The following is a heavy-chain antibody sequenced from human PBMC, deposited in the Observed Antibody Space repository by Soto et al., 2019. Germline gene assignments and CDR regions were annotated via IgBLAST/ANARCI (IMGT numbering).Heavy chain of an antibody. V-gene: IGHV3-30*18. CDR3: AKDQWLRSPTTAPGMDV. Sequence: QVQLVESGGGVVQPGRSLRLSCAASGFTFSSYGMHWVRQAPGKGLEWVAVISYDGSNKYYADSVKGRFTISRDNSKNTLYLQMNSLRAEDTAVYYCAKDQWLRSPTTAPGMDVWSQGTTVTVSS. CDR2: ISYDGSNK. CDR1: GFTFSSYG. J-gene: IGHJ6*02. D-gene: IGHD5-12*01.